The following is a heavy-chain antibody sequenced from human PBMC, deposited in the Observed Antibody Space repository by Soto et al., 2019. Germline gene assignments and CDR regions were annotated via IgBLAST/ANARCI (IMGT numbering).Heavy chain of an antibody. Sequence: PXGSLRVSSATSGFNFSNYAMNWVRQAPGRGLEWVSAVSGGGRSTHYADSVRGRFTISRDNSKNTLSLQMNSLSVDDTATYYCARGYGRPPRFDPWGRGTLVTVSS. J-gene: IGHJ5*02. CDR1: GFNFSNYA. V-gene: IGHV3-23*01. D-gene: IGHD1-1*01. CDR3: ARGYGRPPRFDP. CDR2: VSGGGRST.